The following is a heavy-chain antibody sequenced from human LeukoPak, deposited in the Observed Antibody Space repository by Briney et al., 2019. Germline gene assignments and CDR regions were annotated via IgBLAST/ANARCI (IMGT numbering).Heavy chain of an antibody. CDR2: ISAYNGNT. CDR1: GYTFTSYG. D-gene: IGHD2-2*01. J-gene: IGHJ5*02. Sequence: ASVKVSCKASGYTFTSYGISWVRQAPGQGLEWMGWISAYNGNTHYAQKLQGRVTMTTDTSTSTVYMELRSLRSDDTAVYYCARDLCSSTSCYGWFDPWGQGTLVTVSS. CDR3: ARDLCSSTSCYGWFDP. V-gene: IGHV1-18*01.